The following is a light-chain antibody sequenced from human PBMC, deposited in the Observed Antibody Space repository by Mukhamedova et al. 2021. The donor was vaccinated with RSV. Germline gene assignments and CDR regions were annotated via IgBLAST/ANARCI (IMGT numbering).Light chain of an antibody. Sequence: TRSNGRIASNYVQWYQQRPGRSPTTVIFQDDQRPSGVPDRFSGSVDSSSNSASLTISGLRTEDAADYYCQSYDSDIYVDVGGGT. CDR2: QDD. V-gene: IGLV6-57*01. J-gene: IGLJ2*01. CDR1: NGRIASNY. CDR3: QSYDSDIYVD.